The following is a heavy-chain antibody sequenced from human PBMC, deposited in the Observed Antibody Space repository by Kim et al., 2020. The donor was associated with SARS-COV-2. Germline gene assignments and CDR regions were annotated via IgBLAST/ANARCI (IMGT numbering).Heavy chain of an antibody. J-gene: IGHJ4*02. D-gene: IGHD3-22*01. CDR3: ARSSWEHYESSGYPFDY. V-gene: IGHV4-34*01. Sequence: LQSRVTISVDTSKDQVSLKLSSVTAADTAVYYCARSSWEHYESSGYPFDYWGQGTLVTVSS.